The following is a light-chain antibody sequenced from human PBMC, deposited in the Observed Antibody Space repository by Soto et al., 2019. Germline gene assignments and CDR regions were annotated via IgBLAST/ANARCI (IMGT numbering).Light chain of an antibody. CDR1: QNINNY. CDR2: DAS. Sequence: DIQMTQSPSSLSASVVDRVTSTCRASQNINNYLNWYQQKAGRAPKFLIYDASNLEAGVPSRFRGSGSGTDFTFTISRLQTEDIATYYCQQHENLPTFGQGTRLEIK. J-gene: IGKJ5*01. V-gene: IGKV1-33*01. CDR3: QQHENLPT.